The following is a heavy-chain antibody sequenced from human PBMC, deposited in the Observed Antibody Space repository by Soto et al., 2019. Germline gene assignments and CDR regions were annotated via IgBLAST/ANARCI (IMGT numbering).Heavy chain of an antibody. CDR3: ARAPKVSGSSQTRPDF. V-gene: IGHV4-34*01. CDR2: ISQSGNT. D-gene: IGHD6-6*01. Sequence: TSDTLSLTCSIYSVSFSGYYWDWIRQPPGKGLEWIGEISQSGNTNYSPSLKSRVSISIDTSKKQFSLNLASVSAADTAVYYCARAPKVSGSSQTRPDFWGQGTLVTVSS. J-gene: IGHJ4*02. CDR1: SVSFSGYY.